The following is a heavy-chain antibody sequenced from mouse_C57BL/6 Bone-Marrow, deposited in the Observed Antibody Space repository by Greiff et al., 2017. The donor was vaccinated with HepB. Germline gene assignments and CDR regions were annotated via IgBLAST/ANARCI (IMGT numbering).Heavy chain of an antibody. CDR2: IDPENGDT. Sequence: DVKLVESGAELVRPGASVKLSCTASGFNIKDDYMHWVKQRPEQGLEWIGWIDPENGDTEYASKFQGKATITADTSSNTAYLQLSSLTSEDTAVYYCTTIDDGYYSRRVVDAMDYWGQGTSVTVSS. CDR1: GFNIKDDY. CDR3: TTIDDGYYSRRVVDAMDY. V-gene: IGHV14-4*01. D-gene: IGHD2-3*01. J-gene: IGHJ4*01.